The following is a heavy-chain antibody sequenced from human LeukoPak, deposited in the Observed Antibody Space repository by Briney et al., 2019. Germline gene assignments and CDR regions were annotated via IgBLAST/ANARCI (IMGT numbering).Heavy chain of an antibody. CDR1: GFTFSSFT. V-gene: IGHV3-21*01. Sequence: GGSLRLSCAASGFTFSSFTITWVRQAPGKGLEWVSSITSTGSYINYADSAQGRFTISRDNAKKSVFLQMSSLRAEDTAVYFCVGGTRWPGLDYWGQGTLVTVSS. CDR2: ITSTGSYI. CDR3: VGGTRWPGLDY. J-gene: IGHJ4*02.